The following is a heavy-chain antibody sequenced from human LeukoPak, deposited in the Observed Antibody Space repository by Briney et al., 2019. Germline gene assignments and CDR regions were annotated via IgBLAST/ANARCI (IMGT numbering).Heavy chain of an antibody. CDR1: GGSISSSSYY. CDR3: ASPRGIFGVVYSFDI. Sequence: SETLSLTCTVSGGSISSSSYYWGWIRQPPGKGLEWIGSIYYSGSTYYNPSLKSRVTISVDTSKNQFSLKLSSVTAADTAVYYCASPRGIFGVVYSFDIWGQGTMVTVSS. D-gene: IGHD3-3*01. V-gene: IGHV4-39*01. J-gene: IGHJ3*02. CDR2: IYYSGST.